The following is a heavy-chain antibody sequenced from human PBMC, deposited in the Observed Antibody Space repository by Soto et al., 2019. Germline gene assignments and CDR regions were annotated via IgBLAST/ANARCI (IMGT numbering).Heavy chain of an antibody. V-gene: IGHV3-15*07. J-gene: IGHJ4*02. D-gene: IGHD3-10*01. CDR3: TTGPLNYYGSGSYYQFDY. Sequence: GGSLRLSCAASGFTFSNAWMNWVRQAPGKGLEWVGRIKSKTDGGTTDYAAPVKGRFTISRDDSKNTLYLQMNSLKTEDTAVYYCTTGPLNYYGSGSYYQFDYWGQGTLVTVSS. CDR1: GFTFSNAW. CDR2: IKSKTDGGTT.